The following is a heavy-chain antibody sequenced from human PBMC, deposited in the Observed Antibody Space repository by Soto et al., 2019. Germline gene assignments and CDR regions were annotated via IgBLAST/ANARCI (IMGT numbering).Heavy chain of an antibody. D-gene: IGHD2-15*01. V-gene: IGHV3-30*03. CDR2: ISSDGSKK. Sequence: QVQLVESGGGVVQPGRSLRLSCVASGFTFSNNGIHWVRQAPGKGLEWVAVISSDGSKKYYADSVKGRFTISRDNSKNTLYLQMHSLRAEDTAVYYCAMDLYGGSSRFDYWGQGTLVTFSS. J-gene: IGHJ4*02. CDR3: AMDLYGGSSRFDY. CDR1: GFTFSNNG.